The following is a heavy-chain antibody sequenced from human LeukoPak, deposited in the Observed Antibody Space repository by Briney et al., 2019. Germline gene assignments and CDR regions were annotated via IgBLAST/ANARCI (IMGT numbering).Heavy chain of an antibody. V-gene: IGHV4-39*01. D-gene: IGHD3-22*01. J-gene: IGHJ4*02. CDR1: GVSISSNNYY. CDR3: ARSPSGYWWNFDC. Sequence: PSETLSLTCTVSGVSISSNNYYWGWIRQPPGKGLEWIGSIYYSGSTYNNPSLKSRVTISVDTTKNQFSLKLTSVTAADTAVYHCARSPSGYWWNFDCWGQGTLVTVSS. CDR2: IYYSGST.